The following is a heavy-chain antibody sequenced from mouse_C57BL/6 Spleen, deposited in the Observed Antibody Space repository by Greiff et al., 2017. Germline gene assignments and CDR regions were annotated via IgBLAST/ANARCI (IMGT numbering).Heavy chain of an antibody. CDR1: GYTFTSYW. CDR3: ARLADYYGSSPWFAD. J-gene: IGHJ3*01. Sequence: QVQLQQPGAEFVKPGASLKMSCTASGYTFTSYWITWVKQTPGQGLEWIGDIYPGSGSTNYNEKFKSKATLTVDTSSSTAYMQLSSLTSEDSAVYYCARLADYYGSSPWFADWGQGTLVTVSA. V-gene: IGHV1-55*01. CDR2: IYPGSGST. D-gene: IGHD1-1*01.